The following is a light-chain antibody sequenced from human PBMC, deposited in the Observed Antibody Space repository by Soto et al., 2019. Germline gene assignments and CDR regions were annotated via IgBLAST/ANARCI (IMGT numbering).Light chain of an antibody. CDR3: CSYAGSSTSLYV. CDR2: EVT. CDR1: SSDVGGYNL. Sequence: QSVLTQPASVSGSPGRSITISCTGTSSDVGGYNLVSWYQQHPGKAPKLMIYEVTKRPSGVSNRFSGSKSGNTASLTISGLQAEDEADYYCCSYAGSSTSLYVFGTGTKVTVL. J-gene: IGLJ1*01. V-gene: IGLV2-23*02.